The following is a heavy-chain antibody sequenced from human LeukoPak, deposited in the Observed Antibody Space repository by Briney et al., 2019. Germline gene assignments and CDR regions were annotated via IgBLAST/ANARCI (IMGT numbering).Heavy chain of an antibody. D-gene: IGHD5-18*01. CDR3: ARAGGYNFRPSGPETIDY. Sequence: PSETLSLTCTVYGVSFGGYYWGWIRQPPGKGLEWIGEINQSGRTNFNPSLESRVTISMDTSGNQFSLKLSSVTAADTAVYYCARAGGYNFRPSGPETIDYWGQGTLVTVSS. CDR1: GVSFGGYY. CDR2: INQSGRT. J-gene: IGHJ4*02. V-gene: IGHV4-34*01.